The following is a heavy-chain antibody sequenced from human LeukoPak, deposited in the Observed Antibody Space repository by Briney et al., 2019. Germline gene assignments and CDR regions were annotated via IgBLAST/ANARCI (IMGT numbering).Heavy chain of an antibody. V-gene: IGHV1-3*01. CDR3: ARDRRLAHNWFDP. CDR2: INAGNGNT. J-gene: IGHJ5*02. D-gene: IGHD6-19*01. Sequence: GASVKVSCKASGNTFISYTMHWVRQAPGQRLEWMGWINAGNGNTKYSQKFQGRVTITRDTSASTAYMELSSLRSEDTAVYYCARDRRLAHNWFDPWGQGTLVTVSS. CDR1: GNTFISYT.